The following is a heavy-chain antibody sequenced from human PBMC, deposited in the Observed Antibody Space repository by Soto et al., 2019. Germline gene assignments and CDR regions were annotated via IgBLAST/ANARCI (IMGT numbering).Heavy chain of an antibody. J-gene: IGHJ4*02. CDR2: ISAYNGNT. D-gene: IGHD3-22*01. Sequence: ASVKASCKSSGYTISNYGISWVRQAPGQGLDWMGWISAYNGNTKYVQKFQGRVTMTTDSSTSTAYMELRSLTSDDTAVYYCARTKLDSSGYSFDYWGQGTLVTVSS. CDR3: ARTKLDSSGYSFDY. V-gene: IGHV1-18*01. CDR1: GYTISNYG.